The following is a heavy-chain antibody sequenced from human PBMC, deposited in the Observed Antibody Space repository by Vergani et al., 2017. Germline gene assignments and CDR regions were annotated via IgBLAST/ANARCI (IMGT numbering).Heavy chain of an antibody. V-gene: IGHV2-5*01. CDR2: IYWNDDK. CDR1: GFSLSTSGVG. J-gene: IGHJ4*02. CDR3: ANRTGYYYDSSGYLD. Sequence: QITLKESGPTLVKPTQTLTLTCTFSGFSLSTSGVGVGWIRQPPGKALEWPALIYWNDDKRYSPSLKSRLTITKDTSKNQVVLTMTNMDPVDTATYYCANRTGYYYDSSGYLDWGQGTLVTVSS. D-gene: IGHD3-22*01.